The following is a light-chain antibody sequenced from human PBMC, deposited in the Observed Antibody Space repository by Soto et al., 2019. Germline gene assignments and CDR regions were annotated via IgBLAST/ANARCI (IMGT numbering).Light chain of an antibody. J-gene: IGKJ1*01. Sequence: DIQMTQSPSTLSASVGDRVTITCRASQSINTWLAWYQQKPGKAPRLLIYTASSLESGVPSRFSGSGSGTEFTLTISSLQPDDFATYYCQQNESYPRTFGQGTKVEIK. CDR2: TAS. V-gene: IGKV1-5*03. CDR3: QQNESYPRT. CDR1: QSINTW.